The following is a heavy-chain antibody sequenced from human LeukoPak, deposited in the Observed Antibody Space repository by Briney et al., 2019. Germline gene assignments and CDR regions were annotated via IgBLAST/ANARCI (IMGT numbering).Heavy chain of an antibody. Sequence: PSETLSLTCAVYGGSFSGYYWSWIRQPPGKGLEWIGEINHSGSTYYNPSLKSRVTISVDTSKNQFSLKLSSVTAADTAVYYCARSLGWFGRMFDYWGQGTLVTVSS. CDR1: GGSFSGYY. J-gene: IGHJ4*02. CDR2: INHSGST. D-gene: IGHD3-10*01. CDR3: ARSLGWFGRMFDY. V-gene: IGHV4-34*01.